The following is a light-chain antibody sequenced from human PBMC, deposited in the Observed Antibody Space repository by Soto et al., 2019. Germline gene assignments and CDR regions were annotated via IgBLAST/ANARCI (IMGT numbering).Light chain of an antibody. CDR2: HAS. CDR3: QQYYGLPPLT. J-gene: IGKJ5*01. Sequence: DIQMTQSPSSLSASIGDRVTITCQASQNITNNLSWYQQKQGKAPNLLIYHASKLAKVFTSRFSGSGSGTDFSFIITSLQREDLATYYCQQYYGLPPLTFGQGIRLEIK. V-gene: IGKV1-33*01. CDR1: QNITNN.